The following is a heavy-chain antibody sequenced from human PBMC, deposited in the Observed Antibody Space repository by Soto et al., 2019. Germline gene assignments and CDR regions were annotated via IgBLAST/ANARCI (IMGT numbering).Heavy chain of an antibody. CDR1: GGSISSSSYY. J-gene: IGHJ4*02. D-gene: IGHD6-13*01. V-gene: IGHV4-39*01. Sequence: QLQLQESGPGLVKPSETLSLTCTVSGGSISSSSYYWGWIRQPPGKGLEWIGSIYYSGSTYYNPSPQLRPTKXVDTSKNQFSLKLSSVTAADTAVYYCAREAAAGDHWGQGTLVTVSS. CDR2: IYYSGST. CDR3: AREAAAGDH.